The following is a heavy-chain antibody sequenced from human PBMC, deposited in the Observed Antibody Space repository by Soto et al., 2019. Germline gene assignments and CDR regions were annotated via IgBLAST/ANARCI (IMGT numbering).Heavy chain of an antibody. CDR2: IYYSGST. D-gene: IGHD6-19*01. CDR1: GGSIGRYS. V-gene: IGHV4-59*01. Sequence: SGNPDLGCTVSGGSIGRYSWSWIRQPPGKGLEWIGCIYYSGSTNYNPSLKSRVTISVDTSKNQFSLKLSSVTAADTAVYYCARSGYSRGWYVYCGQGTL. CDR3: ARSGYSRGWYVY. J-gene: IGHJ4*02.